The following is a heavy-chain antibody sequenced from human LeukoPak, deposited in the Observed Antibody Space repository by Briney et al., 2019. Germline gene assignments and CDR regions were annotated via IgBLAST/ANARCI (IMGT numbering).Heavy chain of an antibody. CDR1: GYRFTTYW. CDR3: ASLDYSKGSPWYYFDY. D-gene: IGHD4-11*01. Sequence: GESLKISCKASGYRFTTYWIGWVRQMPGKGLEWMGIIYPADSDTRYSPSFQGQVTISVDKSISTAYLQWSSLKASDTAMYYCASLDYSKGSPWYYFDYWGQGTLVTVSS. J-gene: IGHJ4*02. V-gene: IGHV5-51*01. CDR2: IYPADSDT.